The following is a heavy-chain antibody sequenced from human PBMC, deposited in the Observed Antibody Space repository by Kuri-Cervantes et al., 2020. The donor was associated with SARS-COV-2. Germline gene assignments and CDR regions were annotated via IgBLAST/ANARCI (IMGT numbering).Heavy chain of an antibody. V-gene: IGHV3-20*04. CDR2: INWNGGST. D-gene: IGHD6-19*01. CDR1: GFTFDDYG. Sequence: GESLKISCAASGFTFDDYGMSWVRQAPGKGLEWVSGINWNGGSTGYADSVKGRFTISRDNAKNSLYLQMNSLRAEDTALYYRARGGYSSGWFAYYFDYWGQGTLVTVSS. CDR3: ARGGYSSGWFAYYFDY. J-gene: IGHJ4*02.